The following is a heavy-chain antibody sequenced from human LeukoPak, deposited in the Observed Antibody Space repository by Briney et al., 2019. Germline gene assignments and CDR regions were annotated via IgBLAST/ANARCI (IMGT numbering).Heavy chain of an antibody. J-gene: IGHJ3*02. CDR2: IGTAGDT. CDR3: ARALRYDSSGPTDAFDI. V-gene: IGHV3-13*01. D-gene: IGHD3-22*01. CDR1: GFTFSSYD. Sequence: GGSLRLSCAASGFTFSSYDMHWVRQATGRGLEWVSAIGTAGDTYYPGSVKGRFTLSKESAKNSFYLPMNSLRARDSAVYYWARALRYDSSGPTDAFDIWDKGTMVSVSS.